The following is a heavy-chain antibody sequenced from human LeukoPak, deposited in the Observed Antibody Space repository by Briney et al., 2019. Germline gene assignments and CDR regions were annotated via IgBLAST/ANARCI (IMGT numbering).Heavy chain of an antibody. D-gene: IGHD2-15*01. CDR3: ARDRVGYCSGGSCYPNWFDP. J-gene: IGHJ5*02. CDR2: INPNSGDT. V-gene: IGHV1-2*02. Sequence: ASVKVSCKASGYTFTGYYMYWVRQAPGQGLEWMGWINPNSGDTNYAQKFQGRVTMTRDTSISTADMELSRLRSDDTAVYYCARDRVGYCSGGSCYPNWFDPWGQGTLVTVSS. CDR1: GYTFTGYY.